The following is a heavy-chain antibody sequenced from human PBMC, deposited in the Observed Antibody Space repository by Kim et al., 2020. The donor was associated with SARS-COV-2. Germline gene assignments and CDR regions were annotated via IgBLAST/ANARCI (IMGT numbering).Heavy chain of an antibody. V-gene: IGHV3-48*03. J-gene: IGHJ4*02. D-gene: IGHD3-10*01. CDR3: ARVGGVIEGEFDY. Sequence: AATVKGRLTISRENAKNSLYLQMNSLRAEETAVYYCARVGGVIEGEFDYWGQGTLVTVSS.